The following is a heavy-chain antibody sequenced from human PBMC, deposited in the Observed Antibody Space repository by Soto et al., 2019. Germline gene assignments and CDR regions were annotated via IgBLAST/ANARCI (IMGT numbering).Heavy chain of an antibody. CDR1: GCTFTSYY. V-gene: IGHV1-46*01. Sequence: VPVKVSCKASGCTFTSYYMHGVRQPPVQGLEWMGIINPSGSSTSYAHKCQRRVTMSRYASPSTVYMELSSLSSQYTAVCDCAGMSSSLPKGMDVWGQGRKVTVSS. J-gene: IGHJ6*01. D-gene: IGHD6-13*01. CDR3: AGMSSSLPKGMDV. CDR2: INPSGSST.